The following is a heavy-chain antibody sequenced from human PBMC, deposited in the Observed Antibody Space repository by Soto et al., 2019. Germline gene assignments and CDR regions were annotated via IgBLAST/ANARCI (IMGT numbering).Heavy chain of an antibody. CDR2: IYYSGST. J-gene: IGHJ5*02. CDR1: GGSISSSSYY. V-gene: IGHV4-39*01. D-gene: IGHD6-6*01. Sequence: PSETLSLTCTVSGGSISSSSYYWGWIRQPPGKGLEWIGSIYYSGSTYYNPSLKSRVTISVDTSKNQFSLKLSSVTAADTAVYYCARHVYSSSRRDDNWFDPWGQGTLVTVSS. CDR3: ARHVYSSSRRDDNWFDP.